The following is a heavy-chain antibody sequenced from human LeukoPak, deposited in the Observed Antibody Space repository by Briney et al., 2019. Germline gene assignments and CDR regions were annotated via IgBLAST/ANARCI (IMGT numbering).Heavy chain of an antibody. CDR1: GGSISSSSYY. J-gene: IGHJ6*03. CDR3: ARYIRSGGPYYYYYYMDV. Sequence: PSETLSFTCTVSGGSISSSSYYWGWIRQPPGKGLGWIGYISYSGSTNYNPSLKSRVPISVDTSKNHFSLKLSSVTAADTAVYYCARYIRSGGPYYYYYYMDVWGKGTTVTVSS. CDR2: ISYSGST. V-gene: IGHV4-61*03. D-gene: IGHD4-23*01.